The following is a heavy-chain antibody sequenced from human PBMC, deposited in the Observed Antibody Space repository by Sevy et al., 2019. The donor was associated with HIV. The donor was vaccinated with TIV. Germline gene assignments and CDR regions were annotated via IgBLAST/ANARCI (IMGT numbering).Heavy chain of an antibody. J-gene: IGHJ6*02. CDR1: GFTFSTYT. V-gene: IGHV3-23*01. Sequence: GGSLRLSCAASGFTFSTYTMSWVRQAPGKGLEWVSAISGSGGSTYYADSVEGRFTISRDKSKNTLHLQMNSLGAADTAVYYCAKGDASFYGMDVWGQGTTVTVSS. CDR2: ISGSGGST. CDR3: AKGDASFYGMDV.